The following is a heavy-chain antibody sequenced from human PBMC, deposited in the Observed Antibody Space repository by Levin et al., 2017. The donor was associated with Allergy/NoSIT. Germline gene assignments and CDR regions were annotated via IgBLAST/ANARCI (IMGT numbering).Heavy chain of an antibody. Sequence: SETLSLTCSVYGGSFSAHYWNWIRQSPRKGLEWIGEINHSGSTNYNPSLKGRVTISVDTSSNQISLRLTSVTAADTAVYYCARGSEYEEPTISNYYYYYGMDVWGQGTTVTVSS. V-gene: IGHV4-34*01. D-gene: IGHD1-14*01. CDR3: ARGSEYEEPTISNYYYYYGMDV. CDR2: INHSGST. CDR1: GGSFSAHY. J-gene: IGHJ6*02.